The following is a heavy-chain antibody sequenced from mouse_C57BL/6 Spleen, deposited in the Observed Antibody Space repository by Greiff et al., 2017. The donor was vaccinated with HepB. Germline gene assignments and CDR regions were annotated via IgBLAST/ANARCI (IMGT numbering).Heavy chain of an antibody. V-gene: IGHV1-59*01. Sequence: VQLQQPGAELVRPGTSVKLSCKASGYTFTSYWMHWVKQRPGQGLEWIGVIDPSDSYTNYNQKFKGKATLTVDTSSSTAYMQLSSLTSEDSAVYYCAPTGTGYFDVWGTGTTVTVSS. J-gene: IGHJ1*03. D-gene: IGHD4-1*02. CDR1: GYTFTSYW. CDR3: APTGTGYFDV. CDR2: IDPSDSYT.